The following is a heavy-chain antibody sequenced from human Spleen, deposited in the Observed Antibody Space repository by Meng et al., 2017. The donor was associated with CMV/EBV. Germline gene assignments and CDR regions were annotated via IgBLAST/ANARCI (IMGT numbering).Heavy chain of an antibody. J-gene: IGHJ5*02. CDR2: TIPIFGTA. D-gene: IGHD6-13*01. CDR3: ARAARLRAYSSSWYAP. Sequence: SVKVSCKASGGTFSSYAISWVRQAPGQGLEWMGGTIPIFGTANYAQKSQGRVTITTDESTSTAYMELSSLRSEDTAVYYCARAARLRAYSSSWYAPWGQGTLVTVSS. V-gene: IGHV1-69*05. CDR1: GGTFSSYA.